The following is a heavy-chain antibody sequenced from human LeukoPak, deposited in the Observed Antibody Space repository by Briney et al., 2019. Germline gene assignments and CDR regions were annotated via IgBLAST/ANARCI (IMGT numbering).Heavy chain of an antibody. J-gene: IGHJ5*02. CDR1: GYTFTGYY. CDR3: ARDVSVLLWFGESGVNWFDP. CDR2: INPNSGGT. Sequence: ASVKVSCKASGYTFTGYYMHWVRQAPGQGLEWMGWINPNSGGTNYAQEFQGRVTMTRDTSISTAYMELSRLRSDDTAVYYCARDVSVLLWFGESGVNWFDPWGQGTLVTVSS. V-gene: IGHV1-2*02. D-gene: IGHD3-10*01.